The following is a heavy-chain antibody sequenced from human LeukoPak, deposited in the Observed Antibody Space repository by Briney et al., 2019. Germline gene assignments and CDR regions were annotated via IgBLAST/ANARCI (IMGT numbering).Heavy chain of an antibody. CDR3: ARQSFPVSDYGDSLNWFDP. CDR2: MNPNSGNT. CDR1: GYTFTSYD. D-gene: IGHD4-17*01. V-gene: IGHV1-8*01. J-gene: IGHJ5*02. Sequence: ASVKVSCKASGYTFTSYDINWVRQATGQGLEWMGWMNPNSGNTGYAQKFQGRVTMTRNTSISTAYMELSSLRSEDTAVYYCARQSFPVSDYGDSLNWFDPWGQGTLVTVSS.